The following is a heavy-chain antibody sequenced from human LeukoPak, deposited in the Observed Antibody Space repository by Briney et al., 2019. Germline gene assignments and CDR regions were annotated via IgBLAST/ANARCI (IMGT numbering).Heavy chain of an antibody. CDR1: GGSISSGGYY. D-gene: IGHD3-10*01. J-gene: IGHJ4*02. CDR2: IYYSGST. CDR3: ARAGSGSYYSFFDY. Sequence: ASETLSLTCTVSGGSISSGGYYWSWIRQHPGKGLEWIGYIYYSGSTYYNPSLKSRVTISVDTSKNQFSLKLSSVTAADTAVYYCARAGSGSYYSFFDYWGQGTLVTVSS. V-gene: IGHV4-31*03.